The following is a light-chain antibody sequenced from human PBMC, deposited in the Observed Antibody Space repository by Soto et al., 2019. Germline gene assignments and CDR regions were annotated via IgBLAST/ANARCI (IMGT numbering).Light chain of an antibody. CDR2: DAS. J-gene: IGKJ1*01. CDR1: QSISSS. CDR3: QQRSEWPRT. Sequence: EIVLTQSPATLSLSPGERATLSCRASQSISSSLAWYQQKPGQAPRLLIFDASSRATGFPARFSGSGSGTDFTLTIGSLEPEDFAVYSCQQRSEWPRTFGQGTKVEIK. V-gene: IGKV3-11*01.